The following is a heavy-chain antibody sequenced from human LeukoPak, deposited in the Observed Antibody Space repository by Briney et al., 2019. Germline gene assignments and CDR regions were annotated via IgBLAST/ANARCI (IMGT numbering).Heavy chain of an antibody. V-gene: IGHV4-38-2*02. J-gene: IGHJ2*01. D-gene: IGHD5-18*01. CDR3: ARGEQLWFSSPWYFDL. Sequence: SETLSLTCTVSGYSISSGYYWGWIRQPPGKGLEWIGSIYHSGSTFYNSSLKSRVTISVDTSKNQFSLKLSSVTAADTAVYYCARGEQLWFSSPWYFDLWGRGTLVTVSS. CDR2: IYHSGST. CDR1: GYSISSGYY.